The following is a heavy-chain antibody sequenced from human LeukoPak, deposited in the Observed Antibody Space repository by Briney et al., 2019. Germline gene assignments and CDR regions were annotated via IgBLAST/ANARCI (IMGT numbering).Heavy chain of an antibody. CDR1: GYTFTSYG. J-gene: IGHJ4*02. D-gene: IGHD3-22*01. V-gene: IGHV1-18*01. CDR2: TSAYNGNT. Sequence: ASVKVSCKASGYTFTSYGISWVRQAPGQGLEWMGWTSAYNGNTNFAQKLQGRVTMTTDTSTSTAYIELRSLRSDDTAVYYCARAYYDSSGFCDYWGQGTLVTVSS. CDR3: ARAYYDSSGFCDY.